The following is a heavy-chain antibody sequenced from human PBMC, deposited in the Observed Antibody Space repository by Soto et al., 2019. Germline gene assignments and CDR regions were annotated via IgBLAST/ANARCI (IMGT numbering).Heavy chain of an antibody. J-gene: IGHJ5*02. D-gene: IGHD3-3*01. CDR1: GFTFSSYS. CDR2: ISSSSSTI. CDR3: AREMSSTITIFGVVKNWFDP. V-gene: IGHV3-48*02. Sequence: LRLSCAASGFTFSSYSMNWVRQAPRKGLEWVSYISSSSSTIYYADSVKGRFTISRDNAKNSLYLQMNSLRDEDTAVYYCAREMSSTITIFGVVKNWFDPWGQGTLVTVSS.